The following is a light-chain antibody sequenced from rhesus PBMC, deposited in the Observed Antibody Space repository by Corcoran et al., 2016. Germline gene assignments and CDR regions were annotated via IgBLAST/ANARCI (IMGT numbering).Light chain of an antibody. CDR3: QVLDSSSDHYI. CDR2: AAS. Sequence: SYELTQPRSVSASPRLTARFTCRGDNIVCTRVQGYQQKPPQAPVLVLYAASERPSGIPERFSGSNSGNTATLTISGVEAGDEADDYYQVLDSSSDHYIFGAGTRLTVL. V-gene: IGLV3-40*01. CDR1: NIVCTR. J-gene: IGLJ1*01.